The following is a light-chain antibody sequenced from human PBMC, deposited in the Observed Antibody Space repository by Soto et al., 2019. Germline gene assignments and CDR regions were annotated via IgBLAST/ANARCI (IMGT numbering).Light chain of an antibody. CDR3: SSYTSSSTYV. J-gene: IGLJ1*01. V-gene: IGLV2-14*01. CDR1: SGDVGGYNY. CDR2: DVS. Sequence: QSVLTXPASVSGSPGQSITISCPGTSGDVGGYNYVSWYQQHPGKAPKLMIYDVSNRPSGVSNRFSGSKSGNTASLTISGLQAEDEADYYCSSYTSSSTYVFGTGTKVTVL.